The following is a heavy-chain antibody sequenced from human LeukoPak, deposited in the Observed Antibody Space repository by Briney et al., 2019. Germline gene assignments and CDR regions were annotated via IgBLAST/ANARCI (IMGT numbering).Heavy chain of an antibody. D-gene: IGHD3-10*01. CDR3: AKDGVGFGEPFDY. V-gene: IGHV3-23*01. Sequence: GGSLRLSCAASGFTFSSYAMSWVRQAPGKGLGWVSAISGSGGSTYYADSVKGRFTISRDNSKNTLYLQMNSLRAEDTAVYYCAKDGVGFGEPFDYWGQGTLVTVSS. CDR1: GFTFSSYA. J-gene: IGHJ4*02. CDR2: ISGSGGST.